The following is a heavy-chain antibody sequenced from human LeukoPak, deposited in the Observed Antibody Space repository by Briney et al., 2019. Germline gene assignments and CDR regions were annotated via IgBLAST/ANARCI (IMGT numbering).Heavy chain of an antibody. CDR3: VKSYSGWTGQS. CDR1: GFGVRSNY. Sequence: GGSLRLSCAASGFGVRSNYMSWVRQAPGKRLESVAVIHGGGTTLYADSVKGRFTISRDDSKNTLSLQMNSLRDEDTALYYCVKSYSGWTGQSWGQGTQVTVSS. CDR2: IHGGGTT. D-gene: IGHD6-19*01. V-gene: IGHV3-66*01. J-gene: IGHJ5*02.